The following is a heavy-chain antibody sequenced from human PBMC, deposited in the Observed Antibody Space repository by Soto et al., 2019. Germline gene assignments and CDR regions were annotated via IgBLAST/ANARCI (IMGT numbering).Heavy chain of an antibody. CDR3: KSDKAPARHHCYYGMHS. V-gene: IGHV1-69*06. D-gene: IGHD6-6*01. CDR1: GGTLRNYA. Sequence: SVKVSCKDSGGTLRNYAFSLVGLAPGQALEGMGGIIPIFGTGTYAQKSQGRVTITVDKSTCTAYMELSSMTFEDTAMYYCKSDKAPARHHCYYGMHSAGQGTPPTI. CDR2: IIPIFGTG. J-gene: IGHJ6*02.